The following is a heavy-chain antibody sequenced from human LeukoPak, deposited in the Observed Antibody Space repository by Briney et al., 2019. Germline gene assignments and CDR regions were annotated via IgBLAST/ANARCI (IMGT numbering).Heavy chain of an antibody. Sequence: PGGSLRLSCAASGFTFSSYGMHWVRQAPGKGLEWVAVIWFDGSNKYYADSVKGRFTISRDNAKNSLYLQMNSLRAEDTAVYYCARTNGHKRGSSWYAVFLDYGMDVWGQGTTVTVSS. D-gene: IGHD6-13*01. CDR3: ARTNGHKRGSSWYAVFLDYGMDV. V-gene: IGHV3-33*01. CDR1: GFTFSSYG. J-gene: IGHJ6*02. CDR2: IWFDGSNK.